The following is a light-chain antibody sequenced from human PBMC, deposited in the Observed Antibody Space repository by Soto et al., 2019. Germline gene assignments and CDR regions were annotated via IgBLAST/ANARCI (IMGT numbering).Light chain of an antibody. CDR1: QSVSSSY. V-gene: IGKV3-20*01. CDR2: GAS. J-gene: IGKJ4*01. CDR3: QHYGSLVLT. Sequence: EIVLTQSPGTLSLSPGERATLSCRASQSVSSSYLAWYQQKPGQAPRLLIYGASSRATGIPDRFSGSGSGTDFTLTISRPEPEDFAVYYCQHYGSLVLTFGGGTKVEIQ.